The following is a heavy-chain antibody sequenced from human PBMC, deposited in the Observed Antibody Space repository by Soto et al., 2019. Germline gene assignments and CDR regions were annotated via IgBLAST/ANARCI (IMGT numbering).Heavy chain of an antibody. CDR1: GFSLSTSGVG. V-gene: IGHV2-5*02. CDR2: IYWDDDK. Sequence: QITLKESGPTLVKPTQTLTLTCTFSGFSLSTSGVGVGWIRQPPGKALEWLALIYWDDDKRYSPSLKSRLTITKDTSKKQGVLTMTNMDPVDTATYYCAHVYGGYDNFDYWGQGTLVTVSS. D-gene: IGHD5-12*01. J-gene: IGHJ4*02. CDR3: AHVYGGYDNFDY.